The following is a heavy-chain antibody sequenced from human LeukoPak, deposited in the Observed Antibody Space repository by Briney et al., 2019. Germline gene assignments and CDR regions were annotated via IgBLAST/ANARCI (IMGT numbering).Heavy chain of an antibody. CDR2: ISAYNGNT. CDR3: ARDLKLRPGIAVAGTTGY. CDR1: GYTFTSYG. J-gene: IGHJ4*02. D-gene: IGHD6-19*01. V-gene: IGHV1-18*01. Sequence: ASVKVSCKASGYTFTSYGISWVRQAPGQGLEWMGWISAYNGNTNYAQKLQGRVTMTTDTSTSTAYMELRSLRSDDTAVYYCARDLKLRPGIAVAGTTGYWGQGTLVTVSS.